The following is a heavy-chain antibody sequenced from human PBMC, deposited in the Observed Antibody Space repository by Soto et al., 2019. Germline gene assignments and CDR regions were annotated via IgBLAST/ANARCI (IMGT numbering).Heavy chain of an antibody. CDR2: ISSSSSTI. D-gene: IGHD4-4*01. V-gene: IGHV3-48*01. Sequence: PGGSLRLSCAASGFPFSSYSMNWVRQAPGKGLVWVSYISSSSSTIYYADSVKGRFTISRDNAKNSLYLQMNSLRAEDTAVYYCARGAPDDYSNYGSYYYMDVWGKRTTVTV. CDR3: ARGAPDDYSNYGSYYYMDV. CDR1: GFPFSSYS. J-gene: IGHJ6*03.